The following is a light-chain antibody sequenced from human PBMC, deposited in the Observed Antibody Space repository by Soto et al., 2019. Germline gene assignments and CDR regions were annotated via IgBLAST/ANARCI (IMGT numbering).Light chain of an antibody. CDR2: AAS. J-gene: IGKJ1*01. CDR3: QQSYSSLWT. V-gene: IGKV1-39*01. CDR1: QSISSY. Sequence: DIQMTQSPSSLSASVGDRVTITCRARQSISSYLNWYQQKPGKAPKLLIYAASSLQSGVPSRFSGSGSGTYFTLTISSLQPEDFATYYCQQSYSSLWTFGQGTKGEIK.